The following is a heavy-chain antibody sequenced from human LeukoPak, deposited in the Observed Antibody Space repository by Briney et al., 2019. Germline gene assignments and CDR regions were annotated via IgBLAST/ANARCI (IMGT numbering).Heavy chain of an antibody. J-gene: IGHJ5*02. CDR2: IYYSGGT. D-gene: IGHD3-22*01. CDR1: GGSISSYY. Sequence: SETLSLTCTVSGGSISSYYWSWIRQPPGKGLEWVGYIYYSGGTNYNPSLKSRVTISVATSKNQFSLKLSSVTAADTAVYYCARFCNYYDSSGYYYGFDPWGQGTLVTVSS. CDR3: ARFCNYYDSSGYYYGFDP. V-gene: IGHV4-59*01.